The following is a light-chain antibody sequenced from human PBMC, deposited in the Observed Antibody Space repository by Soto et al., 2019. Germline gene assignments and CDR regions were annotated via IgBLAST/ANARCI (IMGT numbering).Light chain of an antibody. CDR2: KAS. Sequence: DIQMTQSPSTLSGSVGDRVTITCLASQTISSWLAWYQQKPGKAPKLLIYKASTLKSGVPSRFSGSGSGTESTLTISSLQPDDFATYYCQHYNSYSEAFGQGTKVDIK. V-gene: IGKV1-5*03. CDR1: QTISSW. CDR3: QHYNSYSEA. J-gene: IGKJ1*01.